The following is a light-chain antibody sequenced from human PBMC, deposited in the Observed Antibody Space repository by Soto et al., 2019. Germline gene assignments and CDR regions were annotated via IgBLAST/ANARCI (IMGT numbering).Light chain of an antibody. CDR3: SSYAGNNNLI. Sequence: QSALTQPPSASGSPGQSVTISCTGTSSDVGGYNYVSWYQQHPGKAPKLMIYEVNKRPSGVPDRFSGSKSGNTASLTVSGLQAEDEADYHCSSYAGNNNLIFGGGTQLTVL. J-gene: IGLJ2*01. CDR1: SSDVGGYNY. V-gene: IGLV2-8*01. CDR2: EVN.